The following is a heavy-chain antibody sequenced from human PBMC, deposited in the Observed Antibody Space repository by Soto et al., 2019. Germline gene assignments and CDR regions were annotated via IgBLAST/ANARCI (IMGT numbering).Heavy chain of an antibody. V-gene: IGHV1-69*02. CDR2: IIPILGIA. J-gene: IGHJ6*03. Sequence: QVQLVQSGAEVKKPGSSVEVSCKASGGTFSSYTISWVRQAPGQGLEWMGRIIPILGIANYAQKFQGRVTITADKSTSTAYMELSSLRSEDTAVYYCARGGLQYSVFNMDVWGKGTTVTVSS. CDR3: ARGGLQYSVFNMDV. D-gene: IGHD4-4*01. CDR1: GGTFSSYT.